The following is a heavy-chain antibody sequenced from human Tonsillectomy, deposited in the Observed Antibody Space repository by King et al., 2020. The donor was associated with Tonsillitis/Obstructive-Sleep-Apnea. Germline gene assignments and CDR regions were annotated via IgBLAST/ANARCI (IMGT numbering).Heavy chain of an antibody. J-gene: IGHJ4*02. Sequence: VQLVDSGGGVVQPGRSLRLSCAASGFTFSSYGMHWVRQAPGKGLEWVAIISYDGSKIYYADSVKGRFTISRDNSKNTLYLQMNSLRGEDTAVYYCAKDRSSSWTFDYWGQGTLVTVSS. CDR2: ISYDGSKI. D-gene: IGHD6-13*01. V-gene: IGHV3-30*18. CDR1: GFTFSSYG. CDR3: AKDRSSSWTFDY.